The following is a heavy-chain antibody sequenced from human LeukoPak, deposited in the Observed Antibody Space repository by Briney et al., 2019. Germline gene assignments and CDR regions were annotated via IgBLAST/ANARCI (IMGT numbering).Heavy chain of an antibody. CDR1: GFTFSAYS. CDR3: AREEVAAAALDY. D-gene: IGHD6-13*01. J-gene: IGHJ4*02. V-gene: IGHV3-48*02. CDR2: ISSGRDTI. Sequence: GGSLRLSCVASGFTFSAYSMNWVRQAPGKGLEWVSYISSGRDTIYYAASVRGRFTISRDNARNSLYLQMNNLRDDDTAVYYCAREEVAAAALDYWGQGTLITVSS.